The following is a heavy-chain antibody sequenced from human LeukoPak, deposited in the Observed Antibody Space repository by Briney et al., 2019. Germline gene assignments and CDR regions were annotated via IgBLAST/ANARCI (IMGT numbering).Heavy chain of an antibody. J-gene: IGHJ4*02. CDR3: ASSTRGVHEYSYGGYFDY. V-gene: IGHV1-69*05. CDR2: IIPIFATA. CDR1: GYTFTSYG. D-gene: IGHD5-18*01. Sequence: ASVKVSCKASGYTFTSYGISWVRQAPGQGLEWMGGIIPIFATANYAQKFQGRVTITTDESTSTAYMELSSLRSEDTAVYYCASSTRGVHEYSYGGYFDYWGQGTLVTVSS.